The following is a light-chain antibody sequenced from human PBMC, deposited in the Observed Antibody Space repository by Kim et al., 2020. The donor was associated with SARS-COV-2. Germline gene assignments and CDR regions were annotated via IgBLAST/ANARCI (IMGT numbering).Light chain of an antibody. CDR2: GAS. Sequence: SPGERATRSCRANQSVSSHLAWYQQKPGQAPRLLIYGASTRATGIPARFSGSGSGTEFTLTISSLQSEDFAVYDCQQYNNWPPITFGQGTRLEIK. V-gene: IGKV3D-15*01. CDR1: QSVSSH. J-gene: IGKJ5*01. CDR3: QQYNNWPPIT.